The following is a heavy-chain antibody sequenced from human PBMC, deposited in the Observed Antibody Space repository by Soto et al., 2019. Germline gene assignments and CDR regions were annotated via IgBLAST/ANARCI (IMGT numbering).Heavy chain of an antibody. CDR3: ACSKLMVYAIPGYYGMDV. D-gene: IGHD2-8*01. Sequence: GASVTVSCKASGYTFTSYGISWVRQAPGQGLEWMGWISAYNGNTNYAQKLQGRVTMTTDTSTSTAYMELRSLRSDDTAVYYCACSKLMVYAIPGYYGMDVWGQGTTVNVSS. CDR2: ISAYNGNT. V-gene: IGHV1-18*01. CDR1: GYTFTSYG. J-gene: IGHJ6*02.